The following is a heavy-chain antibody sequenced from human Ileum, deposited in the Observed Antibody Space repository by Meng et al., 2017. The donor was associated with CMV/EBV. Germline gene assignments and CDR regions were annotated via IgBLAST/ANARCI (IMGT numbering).Heavy chain of an antibody. J-gene: IGHJ5*02. Sequence: HGSGPRWVYRSEALACCCIGCRDPLHELFMTWIRQRAATGLDWIWRMDINGATSYNSTLQSRVSVSIDTAKSQLSLKVTSVTAADTAVDYCARGGSGMAPTADWFDPWGQGTLVTVSS. V-gene: IGHV4-4*07. CDR3: ARGGSGMAPTADWFDP. CDR2: MDINGAT. CDR1: RDPLHELF. D-gene: IGHD2-15*01.